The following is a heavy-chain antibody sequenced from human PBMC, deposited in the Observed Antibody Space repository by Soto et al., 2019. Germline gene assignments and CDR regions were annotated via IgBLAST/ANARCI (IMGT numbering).Heavy chain of an antibody. J-gene: IGHJ4*02. CDR3: VRGGSCTNGVCSVFDY. V-gene: IGHV4-31*03. Sequence: SETLSLTCTVSGGSVSSVGYYWSWICQHPGKGLEWIGYITYSGNTYYNPSLESRVTMSADTSKNQFSLKLSSVTAADTAVYFCVRGGSCTNGVCSVFDYWGQGTLVTVSS. CDR2: ITYSGNT. D-gene: IGHD2-8*01. CDR1: GGSVSSVGYY.